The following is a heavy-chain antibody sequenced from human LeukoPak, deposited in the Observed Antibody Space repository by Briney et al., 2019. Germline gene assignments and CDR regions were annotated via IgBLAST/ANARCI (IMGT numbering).Heavy chain of an antibody. Sequence: PGGSPRLSCAASGFTVSSNYMSWVRQAPGKGLEWVSVIFGGGGTYYGDSVRGRFTISRDNAKNSLYLQMNSLRAEDTAVYYCARDVAPYGGSYFNFDYWGQGTLVTVSS. CDR1: GFTVSSNY. D-gene: IGHD1-26*01. J-gene: IGHJ4*02. V-gene: IGHV3-53*01. CDR3: ARDVAPYGGSYFNFDY. CDR2: IFGGGGT.